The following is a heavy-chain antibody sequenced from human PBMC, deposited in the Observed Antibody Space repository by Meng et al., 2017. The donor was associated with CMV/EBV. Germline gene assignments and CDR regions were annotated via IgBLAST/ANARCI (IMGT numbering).Heavy chain of an antibody. CDR3: ARDSHCSSTSCPLDY. V-gene: IGHV1-46*01. CDR2: INPSGGST. CDR1: GYTFTSYY. D-gene: IGHD2-2*01. J-gene: IGHJ4*02. Sequence: ASVKVSCKESGYTFTSYYMHWVRQAPGQGLEWRGIINPSGGSTSYAQKFQGRVTMTRDTSTSTVYMELSSLRSEDTAVYYCARDSHCSSTSCPLDYWGQGTLVTVSS.